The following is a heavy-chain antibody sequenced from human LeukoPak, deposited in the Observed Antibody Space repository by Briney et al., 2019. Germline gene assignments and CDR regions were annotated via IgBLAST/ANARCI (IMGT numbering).Heavy chain of an antibody. D-gene: IGHD6-19*01. J-gene: IGHJ5*02. CDR1: GFTFSSHT. CDR2: ITSSSIYI. Sequence: TGGSLRLSCAASGFTFSSHTMNWVRQAPGKGLEWVSSITSSSIYIYYADSVKGRFTISRDNSKNTLYLQMNSLRAEDTAVYYCAKSEIEYSSGWYRFDPWGQGTLVTVSS. CDR3: AKSEIEYSSGWYRFDP. V-gene: IGHV3-21*01.